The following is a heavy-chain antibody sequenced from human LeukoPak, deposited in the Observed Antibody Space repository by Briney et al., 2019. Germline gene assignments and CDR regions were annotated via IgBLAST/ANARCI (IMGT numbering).Heavy chain of an antibody. CDR3: ARPSPYCGGDCYPIDAFDI. V-gene: IGHV5-51*01. CDR1: GYSFTSYW. Sequence: GESLKISCKGSGYSFTSYWIGWVRQMPGKGLEWMGIIYPDDSDTRYSPSFQGQVTISADKSISTAYLQWSSLKASDTAMYYCARPSPYCGGDCYPIDAFDIWGQGTMVTVSS. J-gene: IGHJ3*02. D-gene: IGHD2-21*02. CDR2: IYPDDSDT.